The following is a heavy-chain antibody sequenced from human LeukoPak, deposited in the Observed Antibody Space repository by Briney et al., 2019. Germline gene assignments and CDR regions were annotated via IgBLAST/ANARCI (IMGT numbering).Heavy chain of an antibody. CDR1: GFTVSSNY. Sequence: GGSLRLSCVASGFTVSSNYMSWVRQAPGKGLEWVSVIYSGGSTYYADSVRGRFTISRDNSKNTLYLQMNSLRAEDTAVYYCARDRYYDSSGYFDPDAFDIWGQGTMVTVSS. J-gene: IGHJ3*02. D-gene: IGHD3-22*01. CDR2: IYSGGST. CDR3: ARDRYYDSSGYFDPDAFDI. V-gene: IGHV3-53*01.